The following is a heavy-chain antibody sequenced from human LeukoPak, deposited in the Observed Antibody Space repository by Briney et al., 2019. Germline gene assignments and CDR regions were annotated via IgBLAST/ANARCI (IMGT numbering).Heavy chain of an antibody. V-gene: IGHV4-4*07. CDR3: ARTPYHGMDV. CDR2: IYTSGST. CDR1: GGSISTYY. Sequence: SETLSLTCTVSGGSISTYYWSWIRQPAGKGLEWIGHIYTSGSTNYNPSPKSRVTMSVDTSKNQFSLKLSSVTAADTAVYYCARTPYHGMDVWGQGTTVTVSS. J-gene: IGHJ6*02.